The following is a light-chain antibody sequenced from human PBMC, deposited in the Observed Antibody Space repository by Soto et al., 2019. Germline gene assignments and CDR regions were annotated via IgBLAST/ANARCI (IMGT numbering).Light chain of an antibody. V-gene: IGKV3-20*01. CDR3: QRYNNSLWT. CDR2: GAS. Sequence: EIVLKQSPGTLSWCRGERATLSCRASQTIGNTFLAWYQQRPGQAARLLIYGASNRATGIPDRFSRRGYGTDFTLTISRGEPEDFAVYYSQRYNNSLWTFVQGTNVDIK. CDR1: QTIGNTF. J-gene: IGKJ1*01.